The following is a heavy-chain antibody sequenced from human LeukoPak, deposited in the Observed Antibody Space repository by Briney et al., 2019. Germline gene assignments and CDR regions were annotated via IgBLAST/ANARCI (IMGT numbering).Heavy chain of an antibody. D-gene: IGHD3-3*01. CDR1: GLTFSSYW. CDR2: IKQDGSER. CDR3: ASDGGPFDN. V-gene: IGHV3-7*01. Sequence: GGSLRLSCAASGLTFSSYWMSWVRQAPGKGLEWVANIKQDGSERYYVDSVKGRFTISRDNAKKSLYLQMNGLRADDTALYYCASDGGPFDNWGQGTLVTVSS. J-gene: IGHJ4*02.